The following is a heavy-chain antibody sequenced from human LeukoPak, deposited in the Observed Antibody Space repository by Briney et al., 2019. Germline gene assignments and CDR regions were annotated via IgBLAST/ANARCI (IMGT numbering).Heavy chain of an antibody. D-gene: IGHD3-22*01. CDR3: AKDPIDYYDSSGYHFDY. CDR2: ISGSGGST. V-gene: IGHV3-23*01. J-gene: IGHJ4*02. CDR1: GFTFSSYA. Sequence: PGGSLRLSCAASGFTFSSYAMSWVRQAPGKGLEWVSAISGSGGSTYYAGSVKGRFTISRDNSKNTLYLQMNSLRAEDTAVYYCAKDPIDYYDSSGYHFDYWGQGTLVTVSS.